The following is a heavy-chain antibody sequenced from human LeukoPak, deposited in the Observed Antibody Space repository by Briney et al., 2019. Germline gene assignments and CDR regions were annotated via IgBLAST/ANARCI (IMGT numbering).Heavy chain of an antibody. D-gene: IGHD6-13*01. CDR1: GFTFSSYA. CDR3: AHEAASETGAFDI. Sequence: GGSLRLSCAASGFTFSSYAMSWVRQAPGRGLEWVSAISGSGGSTYYADSVKGRFAISRDNSKNTLYLQMNSLRAEDTAVYYCAHEAASETGAFDIWGQGTMVTVSS. CDR2: ISGSGGST. V-gene: IGHV3-23*01. J-gene: IGHJ3*02.